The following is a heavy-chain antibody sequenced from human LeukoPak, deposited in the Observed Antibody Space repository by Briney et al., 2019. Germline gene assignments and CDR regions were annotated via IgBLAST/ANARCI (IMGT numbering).Heavy chain of an antibody. CDR1: GYSFTSYW. J-gene: IGHJ4*02. Sequence: GESLKISCKGSGYSFTSYWIGWVRQMPGKGLEWMGIIYPGDSDTRYSPSFQDQVTISADKSISTAYLQWSSLKASDTAMEYCARLSLGYCSGGSCRISYYFDYWGQGTLVTVSS. V-gene: IGHV5-51*01. D-gene: IGHD2-15*01. CDR3: ARLSLGYCSGGSCRISYYFDY. CDR2: IYPGDSDT.